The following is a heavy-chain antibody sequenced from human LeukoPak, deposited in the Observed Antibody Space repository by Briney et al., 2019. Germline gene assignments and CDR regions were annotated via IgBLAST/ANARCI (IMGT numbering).Heavy chain of an antibody. CDR3: ARDYRGRGYSYGLRY. Sequence: PGGSLRLSCAASGFTVSSNYMSWVRQAPGKGLEWVSVICSGGSTYYADSVKGRFTISRDNSKNTLYLQMNSLRAEDTAVYYCARDYRGRGYSYGLRYWGQGTLVTVSS. CDR2: ICSGGST. D-gene: IGHD5-18*01. V-gene: IGHV3-66*01. CDR1: GFTVSSNY. J-gene: IGHJ4*02.